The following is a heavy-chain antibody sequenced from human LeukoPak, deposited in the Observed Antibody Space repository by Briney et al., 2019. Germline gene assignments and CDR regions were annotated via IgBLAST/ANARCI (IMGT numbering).Heavy chain of an antibody. CDR3: ARDTVTTSEYYYYGMDV. J-gene: IGHJ6*02. Sequence: GASVKVSCKASGHTFTSYGINWVRQAPGQGLEWMGWISANNGNTNYPQKLQGRVTMTTDTSTSTAYMELRSLRSDDTAVYYCARDTVTTSEYYYYGMDVWGQGTTVTVSS. CDR2: ISANNGNT. V-gene: IGHV1-18*01. D-gene: IGHD4-17*01. CDR1: GHTFTSYG.